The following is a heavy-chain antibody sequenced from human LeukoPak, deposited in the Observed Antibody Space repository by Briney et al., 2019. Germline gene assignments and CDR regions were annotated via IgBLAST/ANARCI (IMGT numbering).Heavy chain of an antibody. Sequence: PGGSLRLSCAASGFTFSSYWMSWVRQAPGKGLEWVANIKQDGSEKYYMDSVKGRFTISRDNAKNSLYLQMNSLGAEDTAVYYCARDQKPGIAVAEGYFDYWGQGTLVTVSP. V-gene: IGHV3-7*01. CDR2: IKQDGSEK. D-gene: IGHD6-19*01. CDR3: ARDQKPGIAVAEGYFDY. CDR1: GFTFSSYW. J-gene: IGHJ4*02.